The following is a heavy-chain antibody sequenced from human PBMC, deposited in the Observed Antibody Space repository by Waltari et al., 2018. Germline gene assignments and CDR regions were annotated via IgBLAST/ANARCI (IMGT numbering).Heavy chain of an antibody. J-gene: IGHJ5*02. D-gene: IGHD2-15*01. CDR3: ARGWYPNWFDP. V-gene: IGHV3-21*01. CDR1: GFTSSSYS. CDR2: ISSSSSYI. Sequence: EVQLVESGGGLVKPGGSLRLSCAASGFTSSSYSMNWARQAPGKGLEWVSSISSSSSYIYYADSVKGRFTISRDNAKNSLYLQMNSLRAEDTAVYYCARGWYPNWFDPWGQGTLVTVSS.